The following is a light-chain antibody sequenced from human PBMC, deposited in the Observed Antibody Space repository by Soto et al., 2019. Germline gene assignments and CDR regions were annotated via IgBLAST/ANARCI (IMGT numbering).Light chain of an antibody. J-gene: IGKJ1*01. CDR2: WAS. CDR3: QQYYSTPWT. V-gene: IGKV1-5*03. CDR1: QSSRSW. Sequence: DIQLTQSPSTLSAFVGDRVTISCRASQSSRSWLAWYQQKPGQPPKLLIYWASTRESGVPDRFSGSGSGTDFTLTISSLQAADVAVYYCQQYYSTPWTFGQGTKVEIK.